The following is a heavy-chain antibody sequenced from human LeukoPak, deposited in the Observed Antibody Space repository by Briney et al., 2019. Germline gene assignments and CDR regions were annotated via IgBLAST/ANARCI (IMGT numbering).Heavy chain of an antibody. V-gene: IGHV4-61*02. CDR3: ARRRPYYYYDSSGSVFDY. D-gene: IGHD3-22*01. CDR2: IYTSGST. J-gene: IGHJ4*02. Sequence: SQTLSLTCTVSGGSISSGSYYWSWIRQPAGKGLEWIGRIYTSGSTNYNPSLKSRVTISVDTSKNQFSLKLSSVTAADTAVYYCARRRPYYYYDSSGSVFDYWGQGTLVTVSS. CDR1: GGSISSGSYY.